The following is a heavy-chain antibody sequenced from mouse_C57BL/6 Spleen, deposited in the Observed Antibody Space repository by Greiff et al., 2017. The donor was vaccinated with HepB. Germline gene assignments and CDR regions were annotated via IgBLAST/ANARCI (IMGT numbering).Heavy chain of an antibody. D-gene: IGHD2-3*01. CDR3: TTHDGYYGAMDY. CDR1: GFNIKDDY. V-gene: IGHV14-4*01. J-gene: IGHJ4*01. CDR2: IDPENGDT. Sequence: VQLKESGAELVRPGASVKLSCTASGFNIKDDYMHWVKQRPEQGLEWIGWIDPENGDTEYASKFQGKATITADTSSNTAYLQLSSLTSEDTAVYYCTTHDGYYGAMDYWGQGTSVTVSS.